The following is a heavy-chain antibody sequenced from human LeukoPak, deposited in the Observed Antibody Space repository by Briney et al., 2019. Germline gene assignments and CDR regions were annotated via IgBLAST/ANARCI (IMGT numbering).Heavy chain of an antibody. J-gene: IGHJ4*02. Sequence: GGSLRLSCVASGFAFSSYTMNWVRQAPGKGLEWVSSIRSSSSSVYYADSMKGRFIISRDDAKNSLYLQMNSLRAEDTAVYYCASPNVVRGVIIGLGYWGQGTLVTVSS. CDR1: GFAFSSYT. CDR3: ASPNVVRGVIIGLGY. D-gene: IGHD3-10*01. V-gene: IGHV3-21*01. CDR2: IRSSSSSV.